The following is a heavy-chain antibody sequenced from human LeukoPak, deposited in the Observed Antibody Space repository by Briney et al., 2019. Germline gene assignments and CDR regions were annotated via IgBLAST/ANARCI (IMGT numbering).Heavy chain of an antibody. CDR1: GVSLSGDY. CDR3: ARRRTAAASGYFDY. CDR2: IYTSGTT. J-gene: IGHJ4*02. D-gene: IGHD6-13*01. V-gene: IGHV4-4*07. Sequence: SETLSLTCTVSGVSLSGDYWSWIRQPAGKGLEWIGRIYTSGTTNYNPSLKSRVTMSVDTSNNQFSLNLRPVTAADTAVYYCARRRTAAASGYFDYWGQGILVTVSS.